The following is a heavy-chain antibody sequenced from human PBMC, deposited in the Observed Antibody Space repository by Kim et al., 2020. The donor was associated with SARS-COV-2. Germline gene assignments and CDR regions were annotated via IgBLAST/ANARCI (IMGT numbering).Heavy chain of an antibody. V-gene: IGHV5-51*01. J-gene: IGHJ4*02. CDR3: ARVLDRTTVGSGIEY. D-gene: IGHD4-17*01. CDR2: IYPTGSDV. CDR1: GYNFARYW. Sequence: GESLKISCQTSGYNFARYWIGWVRQTPDKGLEWMGPIYPTGSDVRYSPSFEGHVTISAHDSISTAYLQWSDLKASDTGIYYCARVLDRTTVGSGIEYWGQGTLVTVSP.